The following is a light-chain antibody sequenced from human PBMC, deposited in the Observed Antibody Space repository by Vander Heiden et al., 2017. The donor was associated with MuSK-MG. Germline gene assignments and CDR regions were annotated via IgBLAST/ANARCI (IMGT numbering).Light chain of an antibody. J-gene: IGKJ4*01. CDR1: RSVAGGS. V-gene: IGKV3-20*01. CDR3: QQYASSVT. CDR2: DAS. Sequence: IVLTQSPGTLSLSPGDRATLSCRASRSVAGGSVAWYQQKPGQAPRLLIYDASTRATGIPDRIGGSGSGTDFALTISRLEPEDFAIYYCQQYASSVTFGGGTKVEFK.